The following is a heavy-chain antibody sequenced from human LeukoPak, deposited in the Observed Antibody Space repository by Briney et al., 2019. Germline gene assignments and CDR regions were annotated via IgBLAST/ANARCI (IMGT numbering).Heavy chain of an antibody. J-gene: IGHJ4*02. CDR1: GFTFSSYW. Sequence: PGGSLRLSCAVSGFTFSSYWMNWVRQAPGKGLEWVANIKQDGSEKIYVDSVKGRFTISRDNAKSSLFLQMNDLRAEDTAVYYCAKGGRGNGEVYWGQGTLVTVSS. D-gene: IGHD2-8*01. CDR2: IKQDGSEK. V-gene: IGHV3-7*01. CDR3: AKGGRGNGEVY.